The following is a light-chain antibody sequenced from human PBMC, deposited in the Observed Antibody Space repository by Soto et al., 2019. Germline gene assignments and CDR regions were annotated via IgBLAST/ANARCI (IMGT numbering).Light chain of an antibody. CDR1: QSISRF. J-gene: IGKJ1*01. CDR3: QQSYTTLRT. CDR2: AAS. V-gene: IGKV1-39*01. Sequence: DIQMTQSPSSLSASVGDRVTITCRASQSISRFLNWYQQKPGQAPKLLIYAASTLQSGVPSRFGGSGSGTDFTLTISSLQPKDFATYYCQQSYTTLRTFGQGTRVEIK.